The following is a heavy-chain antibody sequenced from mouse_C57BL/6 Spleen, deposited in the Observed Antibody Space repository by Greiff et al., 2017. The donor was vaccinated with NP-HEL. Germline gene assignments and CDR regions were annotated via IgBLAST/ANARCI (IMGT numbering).Heavy chain of an antibody. J-gene: IGHJ1*03. CDR3: ARSYYGSSRYWYFDV. CDR2: INPYNGGT. V-gene: IGHV1-19*01. Sequence: VQLQQSGPVLVKPGASVKMSCKASGYTFTDYYMNWVKQSHGKSLEWIGVINPYNGGTSYNQKFKGKATLTVDKSSSTAYMELNSLTSEDSAVYYCARSYYGSSRYWYFDVWGTGTTVTVSS. D-gene: IGHD1-1*01. CDR1: GYTFTDYY.